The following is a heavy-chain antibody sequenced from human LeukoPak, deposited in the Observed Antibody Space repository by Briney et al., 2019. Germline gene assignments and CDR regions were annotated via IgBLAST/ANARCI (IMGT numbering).Heavy chain of an antibody. CDR3: ARDRESGSGYYYYGMDV. CDR1: GGSISSSYYY. CDR2: IYHSGST. V-gene: IGHV4-39*02. D-gene: IGHD2-8*02. J-gene: IGHJ6*02. Sequence: PSETLSLTCTVSGGSISSSYYYWGWIRQPPGKGLEWIGSIYHSGSTFYNPSLKSRVIISVDTSKNQFSLRLSSVTAADTAVYYCARDRESGSGYYYYGMDVWGQGTTVTVSS.